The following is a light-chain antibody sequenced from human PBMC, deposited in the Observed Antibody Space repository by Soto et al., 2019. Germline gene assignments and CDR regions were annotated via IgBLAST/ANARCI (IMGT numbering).Light chain of an antibody. Sequence: QSVLTQPASVSGSVGQSITISCTGTSTDIGSYNFVSWFQQHPGKVPKLIIFDGGRRPSGVSDRFSGSTSGNTAPLTISGLQADDEADYYCCSYAQGGIFVIGGGTKVTVL. CDR3: CSYAQGGIFV. CDR1: STDIGSYNF. J-gene: IGLJ3*02. V-gene: IGLV2-23*03. CDR2: DGG.